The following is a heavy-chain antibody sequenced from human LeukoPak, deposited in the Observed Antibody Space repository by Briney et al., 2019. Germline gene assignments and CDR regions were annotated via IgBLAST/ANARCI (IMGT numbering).Heavy chain of an antibody. D-gene: IGHD3-3*01. CDR1: GGSLSGYY. J-gene: IGHJ4*02. V-gene: IGHV4-34*01. CDR2: INHSGST. CDR3: ASFWRDY. Sequence: SETLSLTCAVYGGSLSGYYWSWIRQPPGKGLEWIGEINHSGSTNYNPSLKSRITISVDTSKNQFSLKLSSVTAADTAVYYCASFWRDYWGQGTLVTVSS.